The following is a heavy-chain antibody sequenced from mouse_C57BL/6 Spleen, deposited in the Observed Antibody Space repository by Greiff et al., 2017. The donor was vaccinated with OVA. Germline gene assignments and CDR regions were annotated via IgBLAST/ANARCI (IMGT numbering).Heavy chain of an antibody. V-gene: IGHV1-80*01. Sequence: VQLQQSGAELVKPGASVKISCKASGYAFSSYWMNWVKQRPGKGLEWIGKIYPGDGDTNYNGKFKGKATLTADKSSSTAYMQLSGLTSEDSAVYVCADSSGPYWYFDVWGTGTTVTVSS. CDR2: IYPGDGDT. CDR3: ADSSGPYWYFDV. CDR1: GYAFSSYW. D-gene: IGHD3-2*02. J-gene: IGHJ1*03.